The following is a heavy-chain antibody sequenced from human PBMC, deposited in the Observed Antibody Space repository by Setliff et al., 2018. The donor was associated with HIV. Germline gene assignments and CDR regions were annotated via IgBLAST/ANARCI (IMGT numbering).Heavy chain of an antibody. D-gene: IGHD3-16*01. CDR2: ISGSGGST. Sequence: GGSLRLSCAASGFTFSSYAMSWVRQAPGKGLEWVSAISGSGGSTYHADSVKGRFTISRDNAKNTLHLQMNSLRAEDTAVYYCAKVGGLGDYVWGSWSYYYGMDVWGQGTTVTVSS. J-gene: IGHJ6*02. V-gene: IGHV3-23*01. CDR1: GFTFSSYA. CDR3: AKVGGLGDYVWGSWSYYYGMDV.